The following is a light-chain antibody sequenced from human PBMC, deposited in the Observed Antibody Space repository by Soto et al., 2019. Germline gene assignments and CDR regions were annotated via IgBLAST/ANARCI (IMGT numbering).Light chain of an antibody. J-gene: IGKJ2*01. CDR1: QSISTY. CDR3: QQSYNTPPYT. V-gene: IGKV1-39*01. CDR2: AAS. Sequence: DIQMTQSPSSLSASVGGRVTITCRASQSISTYLNWYQQKPGKAPKLLIYAASSLHSGVPSRFIGSGSATDFTLTISGLQPEDVATYYCQQSYNTPPYTFGQGTKLEIK.